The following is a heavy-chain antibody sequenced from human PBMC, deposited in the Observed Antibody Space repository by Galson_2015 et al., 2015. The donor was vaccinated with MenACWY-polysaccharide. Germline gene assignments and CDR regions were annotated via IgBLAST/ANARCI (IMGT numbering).Heavy chain of an antibody. V-gene: IGHV4-34*01. CDR1: GGSFTNYF. CDR3: ARAWSGGLDI. D-gene: IGHD2-15*01. CDR2: INHAGRT. J-gene: IGHJ3*02. Sequence: TCAVYGGSFTNYFWTWIRQSPEKGLEWIAEINHAGRTSYNPTLRSRVTVSVDPSKNQFSINLTSVTAADTAVYYCARAWSGGLDIWGQGKMVTVS.